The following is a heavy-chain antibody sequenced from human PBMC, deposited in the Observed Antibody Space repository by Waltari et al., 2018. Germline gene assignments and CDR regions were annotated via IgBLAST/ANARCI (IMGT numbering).Heavy chain of an antibody. V-gene: IGHV3-53*01. J-gene: IGHJ3*01. CDR3: ARHVSGPTRAAFDV. CDR2: IPLGTNA. CDR1: GFTVNSTY. D-gene: IGHD6-19*01. Sequence: EVQLVESGGGLIQPGGSLSLSCVGSGFTVNSTYMSWVRQVPGKGLEWVSNIPLGTNANYAESVRGRFTISRDNSKDTLYLQMNSLRVEDTAVYFCARHVSGPTRAAFDVWGQGTMVTVSP.